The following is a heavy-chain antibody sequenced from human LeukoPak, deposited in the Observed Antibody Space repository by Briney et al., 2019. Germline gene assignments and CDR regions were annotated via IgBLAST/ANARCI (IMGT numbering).Heavy chain of an antibody. CDR2: INSDGSST. V-gene: IGHV3-74*01. D-gene: IGHD3-10*02. CDR1: GFTFSSYW. Sequence: QPGGSLRLSCATSGFTFSSYWMYWVRQAPGKGLVWVSRINSDGSSTSYADSVKGRFTISRDNAKNTLYVQMNSLRAEGTAVYYCAGSLFSNWYSDLWGRGTLVTVSS. J-gene: IGHJ2*01. CDR3: AGSLFSNWYSDL.